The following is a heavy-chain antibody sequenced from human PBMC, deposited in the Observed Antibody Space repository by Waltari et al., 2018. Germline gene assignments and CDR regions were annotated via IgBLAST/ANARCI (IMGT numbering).Heavy chain of an antibody. CDR1: EFTFEDFA. Sequence: EATLVERGGDMVQPGKSLSISCVASEFTFEDFAMHWVRQGPGKGREWVAGISGNSDVIGDGDAGKGRFTISRDNANKVLYLEMNTLTAADTALYYCAKGCPFVIHTAFDVWGQGTTVTVSS. V-gene: IGHV3-9*01. CDR2: ISGNSDVI. J-gene: IGHJ3*01. CDR3: AKGCPFVIHTAFDV. D-gene: IGHD2-15*01.